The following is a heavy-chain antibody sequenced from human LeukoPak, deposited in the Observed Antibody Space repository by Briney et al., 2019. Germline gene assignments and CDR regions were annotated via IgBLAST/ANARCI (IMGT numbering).Heavy chain of an antibody. CDR3: VRGSSSFYDSSGYSYYFDN. CDR2: ISYDGRTK. V-gene: IGHV3-30*04. D-gene: IGHD3-22*01. J-gene: IGHJ4*02. Sequence: GGSLRLSCAASGFTFNSYAIHWVRQAPGKGLEWVTIISYDGRTKYYADCVKGRFIISRDNSKNTLYLQMDSLRPEDTAVYYCVRGSSSFYDSSGYSYYFDNWGQGTLVIVSS. CDR1: GFTFNSYA.